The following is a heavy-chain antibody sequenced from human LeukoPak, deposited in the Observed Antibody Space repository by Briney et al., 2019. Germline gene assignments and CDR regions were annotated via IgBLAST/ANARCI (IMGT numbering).Heavy chain of an antibody. CDR3: ARGGGPCGYDYAYHNWFDP. D-gene: IGHD5-12*01. J-gene: IGHJ5*02. V-gene: IGHV1-18*01. Sequence: ASVKVSFKASGYTFTSYGISWVRQAPGQGLEWMGWISAYNGNTNYAQKLQGRVTMTTDTSTSTAYMELRSLGSDDTAVYYCARGGGPCGYDYAYHNWFDPWGQGTLVTVS. CDR2: ISAYNGNT. CDR1: GYTFTSYG.